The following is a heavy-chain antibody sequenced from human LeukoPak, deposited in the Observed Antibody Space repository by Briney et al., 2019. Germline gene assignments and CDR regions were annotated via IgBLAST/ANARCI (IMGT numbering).Heavy chain of an antibody. CDR2: VYNSGST. CDR1: GDSISSYY. Sequence: SSETLSLTCTVSGDSISSYYWSWIRQPPGKGLEWIGYVYNSGSTHYNPSLKSRVTISVDTSKNHFSLKLSSVTAADTAVYYCARCRDAYVFDYWGEGTLVTVSS. V-gene: IGHV4-59*08. D-gene: IGHD5-24*01. CDR3: ARCRDAYVFDY. J-gene: IGHJ4*02.